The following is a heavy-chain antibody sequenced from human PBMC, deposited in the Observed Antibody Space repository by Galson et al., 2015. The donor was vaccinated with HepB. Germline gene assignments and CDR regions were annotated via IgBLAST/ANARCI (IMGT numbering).Heavy chain of an antibody. J-gene: IGHJ4*02. CDR1: GGSFSGYY. Sequence: SETLSLTCAVYGGSFSGYYWSWIRQPPGKGLEWIGEINHSGSTNYNPSLKSRVTISVDTSKNQFSLKLSSVTAADTAVYYCARVRGRGYSGYSPFDYWGQGTLVTVSS. CDR3: ARVRGRGYSGYSPFDY. D-gene: IGHD5-12*01. V-gene: IGHV4-34*01. CDR2: INHSGST.